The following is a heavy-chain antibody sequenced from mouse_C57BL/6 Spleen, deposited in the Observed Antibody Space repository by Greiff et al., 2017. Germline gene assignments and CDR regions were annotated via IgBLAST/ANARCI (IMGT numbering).Heavy chain of an antibody. Sequence: QVQLQQPGAELVKPGASVKMSCKASGYTFTSYWITWVKQRPGQGLEWIGDIYPGSGSTNYNEKFKSKATLTVDTASSTAYMQLSSLTSEDSAVYYCARSRDSAMDDWGQGTSVTVSS. CDR2: IYPGSGST. CDR3: ARSRDSAMDD. J-gene: IGHJ4*01. CDR1: GYTFTSYW. V-gene: IGHV1-55*01.